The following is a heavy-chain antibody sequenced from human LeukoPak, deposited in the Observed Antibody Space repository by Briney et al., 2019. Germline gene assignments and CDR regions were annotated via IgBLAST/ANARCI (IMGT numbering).Heavy chain of an antibody. D-gene: IGHD5-12*01. V-gene: IGHV1-69*13. CDR3: ARPQGGLYSGYDWSYYMDV. Sequence: SVKVSCKPSGGTFSSYAISWVPQAPGQGLKWMGGIIPIFGTANYAQTFQGRVTITSDESTSTAYMALSSLRSEDTAVYYCARPQGGLYSGYDWSYYMDVWGKGTTVTVSS. CDR2: IIPIFGTA. CDR1: GGTFSSYA. J-gene: IGHJ6*03.